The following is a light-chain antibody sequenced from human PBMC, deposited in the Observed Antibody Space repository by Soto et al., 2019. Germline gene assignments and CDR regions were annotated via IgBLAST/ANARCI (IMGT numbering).Light chain of an antibody. CDR3: SSYAGNGYV. CDR1: SSDVGGYNY. J-gene: IGLJ1*01. V-gene: IGLV2-8*01. Sequence: QSVLTQPXSASGSPGQSVTISCTGASSDVGGYNYVSWYQQHPGKAPKLMIYEVSKRPSGVPDRFSGSKSGNTASLTVSGLQAEDEADYFCSSYAGNGYVLGTGTKVTVL. CDR2: EVS.